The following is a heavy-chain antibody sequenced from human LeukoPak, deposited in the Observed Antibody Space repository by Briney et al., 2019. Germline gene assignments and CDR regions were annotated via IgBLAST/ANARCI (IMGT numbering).Heavy chain of an antibody. V-gene: IGHV1-46*01. CDR3: ARLPLRSIAVGYYGMDV. CDR1: GYTFTSYY. D-gene: IGHD6-6*01. J-gene: IGHJ6*02. CDR2: INPSGGST. Sequence: ASVKVSCKESGYTFTSYYMHWVRQAPGQGLEWMGIINPSGGSTSYAQKFQGRVTMTRDTSTSTVYMELSSLRSEDTAVYYCARLPLRSIAVGYYGMDVWGQGTTVTVSS.